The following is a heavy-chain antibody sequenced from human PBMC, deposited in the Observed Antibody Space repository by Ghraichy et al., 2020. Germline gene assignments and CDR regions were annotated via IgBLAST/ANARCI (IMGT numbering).Heavy chain of an antibody. V-gene: IGHV5-51*01. CDR1: GYRFTNYW. Sequence: GEYLNISCKGSGYRFTNYWIGWVRQMPGKGLEWMGIIFPGDSETRYSPSFQGQVSISADKSISTAYLQWSSLKASDTAMYYCARETYGLDVWGQGTTVTVSS. CDR3: ARETYGLDV. CDR2: IFPGDSET. J-gene: IGHJ6*02.